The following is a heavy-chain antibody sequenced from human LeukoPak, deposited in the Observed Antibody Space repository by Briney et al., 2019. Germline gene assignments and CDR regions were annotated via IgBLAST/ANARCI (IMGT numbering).Heavy chain of an antibody. Sequence: GGSLRLSCAVSGLTISKSWMSWVRQAPGKGLEWVANIDPDGSDIYYVDSVKGRFTVSRDNAKNSLYLQMNSLRAEDTAVYYCARANLEEYYDSSGPNFDYWGQGTLVTVSS. CDR3: ARANLEEYYDSSGPNFDY. CDR2: IDPDGSDI. CDR1: GLTISKSW. V-gene: IGHV3-7*02. J-gene: IGHJ4*02. D-gene: IGHD3-22*01.